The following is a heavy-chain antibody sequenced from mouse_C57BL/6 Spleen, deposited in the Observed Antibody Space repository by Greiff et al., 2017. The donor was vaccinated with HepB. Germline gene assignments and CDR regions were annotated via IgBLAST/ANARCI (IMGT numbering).Heavy chain of an antibody. Sequence: VKVVESGPGLVQPSQSLSITCTVSGFSLTSYGIHWVRQSPGKGLEWLGVIWRGGSTDYNAAFMSRLSITKDNSKSQVFFKMNSLQADDTAIYYCAKSLYGNYVWFAYWGQGTLVTVSA. V-gene: IGHV2-5*01. CDR2: IWRGGST. D-gene: IGHD2-1*01. CDR3: AKSLYGNYVWFAY. CDR1: GFSLTSYG. J-gene: IGHJ3*01.